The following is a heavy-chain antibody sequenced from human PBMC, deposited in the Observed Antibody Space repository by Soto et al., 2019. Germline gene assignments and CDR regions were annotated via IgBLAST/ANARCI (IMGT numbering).Heavy chain of an antibody. CDR1: SDSISSYY. J-gene: IGHJ4*02. D-gene: IGHD6-13*01. Sequence: PSETLSLTSTVSSDSISSYYWSWIRQPPGKRLEWIGYISYSGSTDYNPSLKSRVTISGDTSKNQFSLKVSSVTAADTAVYYCARGTSWQLPFDYWGQGTLVTVSS. V-gene: IGHV4-59*01. CDR2: ISYSGST. CDR3: ARGTSWQLPFDY.